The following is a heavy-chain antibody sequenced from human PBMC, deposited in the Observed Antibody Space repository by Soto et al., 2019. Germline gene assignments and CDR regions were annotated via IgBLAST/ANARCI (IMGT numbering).Heavy chain of an antibody. J-gene: IGHJ4*02. CDR3: TTGPMVRGSYRNY. D-gene: IGHD3-16*02. CDR2: IKSKTEGGTT. Sequence: EVQLVESGGGLVKPGGSLRLSCAASGFTFSNAWMNWVRQAPGKGLEWVGRIKSKTEGGTTDYAAPVKGRFTISRDDSKNTLYLQMNSLKTEDTAVYYCTTGPMVRGSYRNYWGQGTLVTVSS. V-gene: IGHV3-15*07. CDR1: GFTFSNAW.